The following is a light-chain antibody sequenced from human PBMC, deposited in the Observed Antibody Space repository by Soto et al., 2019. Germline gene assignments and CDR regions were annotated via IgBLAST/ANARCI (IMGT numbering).Light chain of an antibody. V-gene: IGKV4-1*01. J-gene: IGKJ3*01. Sequence: DIVMTQSPDSLAVSLGERATINCKSSQSVLYSSNNKTYLAWYQQKPGQPPKLLIDWASTRESGVPDRFSGSGSGTDFTLTISSLQAEDVAIYYCQQYYSTPPTFGPGTKVDIK. CDR2: WAS. CDR3: QQYYSTPPT. CDR1: QSVLYSSNNKTY.